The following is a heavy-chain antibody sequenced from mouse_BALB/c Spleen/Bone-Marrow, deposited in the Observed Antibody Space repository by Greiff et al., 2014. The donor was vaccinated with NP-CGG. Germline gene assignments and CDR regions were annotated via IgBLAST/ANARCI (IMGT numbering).Heavy chain of an antibody. J-gene: IGHJ2*01. V-gene: IGHV14-4*02. D-gene: IGHD2-4*01. CDR2: IDPENGDT. CDR1: GFNIKDYY. CDR3: NARVDYGVDDFAY. Sequence: VQLQQSGAELVRSGASVKLSCTASGFNIKDYYMHWVKQRPEQGLEWIGWIDPENGDTEYAQKFQGKATMTADTSSNTAYLQLSTVTSEDTAVYYCNARVDYGVDDFAYWGQGTPLTVSA.